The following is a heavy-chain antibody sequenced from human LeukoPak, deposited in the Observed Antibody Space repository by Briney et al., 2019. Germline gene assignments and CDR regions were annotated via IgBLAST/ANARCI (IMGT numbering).Heavy chain of an antibody. D-gene: IGHD3-3*01. CDR3: ARDQKLRFLEWLPAPFHA. V-gene: IGHV1-2*06. J-gene: IGHJ5*02. Sequence: ASVKVSCKASGYTFTGYYMHWVRQAPGQGLEWMGRINPNSGGANYAQKFQGRVTMTRDTSISTAYMELSRLRSDDTAVYYCARDQKLRFLEWLPAPFHAWGQGTLVTVSS. CDR1: GYTFTGYY. CDR2: INPNSGGA.